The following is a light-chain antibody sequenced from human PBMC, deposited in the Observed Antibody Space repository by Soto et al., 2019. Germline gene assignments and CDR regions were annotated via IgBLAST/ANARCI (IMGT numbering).Light chain of an antibody. V-gene: IGLV1-47*01. CDR3: AAWDDTLNGLV. Sequence: QSALTQPPSASGTPGQRVTISFSGSSSNIGSNYVYWYQQVPGTAPRLLMYRASQRPSGVPDRFSGSKSGTSASLAISGLRSEDEADYYCAAWDDTLNGLVFGGGTKLTVL. J-gene: IGLJ2*01. CDR2: RAS. CDR1: SSNIGSNY.